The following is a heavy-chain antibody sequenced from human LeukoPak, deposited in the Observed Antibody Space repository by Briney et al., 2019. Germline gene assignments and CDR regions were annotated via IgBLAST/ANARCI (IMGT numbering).Heavy chain of an antibody. Sequence: SETLSLTCTVSGGSISSYYWSWIRQPPGKGLEWIGYISYSGSTNYNPSPSLKSRVTISVGTSKDQFSLKLSSVTAADTAVYYCARGGTTVTPGLLWFDPWGQGTLVTVSP. D-gene: IGHD4-17*01. CDR3: ARGGTTVTPGLLWFDP. CDR1: GGSISSYY. J-gene: IGHJ5*02. CDR2: ISYSGST. V-gene: IGHV4-59*01.